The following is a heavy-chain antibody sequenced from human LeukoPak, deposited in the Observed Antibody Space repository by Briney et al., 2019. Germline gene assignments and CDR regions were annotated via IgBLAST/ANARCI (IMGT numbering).Heavy chain of an antibody. D-gene: IGHD3-22*01. CDR1: GYTFTRYY. CDR3: ARDDGYDSSGYYYGYFEY. CDR2: INPSGGNT. Sequence: ASVKVSCKASGYTFTRYYLHWVRQAPGQGLEWMGIINPSGGNTSYVQKFQGRVTMTRDTSTSTVYMELSSLRSEDTAVYYCARDDGYDSSGYYYGYFEYWGQGTLVTVSS. J-gene: IGHJ4*02. V-gene: IGHV1-46*01.